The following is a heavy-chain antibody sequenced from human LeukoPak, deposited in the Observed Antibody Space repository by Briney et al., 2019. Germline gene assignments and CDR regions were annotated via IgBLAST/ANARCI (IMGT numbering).Heavy chain of an antibody. Sequence: SETLFLTCTVSGGSVSGYYWSWIRQPPGKGLEWIGYIYYSGSTNYNPSLKSRVTISVDTSKNQFSLKLSSVTAADTAVYYCAREVGATLDYWGQGTLVTVSS. CDR3: AREVGATLDY. CDR1: GGSVSGYY. V-gene: IGHV4-59*02. CDR2: IYYSGST. D-gene: IGHD1-26*01. J-gene: IGHJ4*02.